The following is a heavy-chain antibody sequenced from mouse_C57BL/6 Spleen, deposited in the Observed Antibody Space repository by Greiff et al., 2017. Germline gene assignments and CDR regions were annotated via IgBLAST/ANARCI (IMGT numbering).Heavy chain of an antibody. J-gene: IGHJ2*01. CDR2: IDPEDGDT. D-gene: IGHD1-1*01. V-gene: IGHV14-1*01. Sequence: VQLQQSGAELVRPGASVKLSCTASGFNIKDYYMHWVKQRPEQGLEWIGRIDPEDGDTEYAPKFQGKATMTADTSSNTAYLQLSSLTSEDTAVYYCTLITTVGPLDYWGQDTTLTVSS. CDR1: GFNIKDYY. CDR3: TLITTVGPLDY.